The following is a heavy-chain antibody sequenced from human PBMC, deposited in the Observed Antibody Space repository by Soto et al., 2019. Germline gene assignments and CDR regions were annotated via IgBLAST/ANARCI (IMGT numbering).Heavy chain of an antibody. J-gene: IGHJ6*02. CDR2: TYYSGST. V-gene: IGHV4-61*01. CDR1: GDSVSNGNSY. CDR3: ARGGAYYYYYGMDV. Sequence: QVQLQESGPGLVKPSETLSLTCTVSGDSVSNGNSYWSWIRQPPGKGLEWIGYTYYSGSTNYNPSLKRRVTISVDTSKNQFSLRLSSVTAADTAVYYCARGGAYYYYYGMDVWGQGTTVTVSS.